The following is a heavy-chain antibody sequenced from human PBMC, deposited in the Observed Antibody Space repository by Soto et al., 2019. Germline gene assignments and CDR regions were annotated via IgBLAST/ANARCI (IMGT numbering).Heavy chain of an antibody. D-gene: IGHD3-3*01. CDR3: ARVSVNYDFWSGYYTGPYY. CDR1: GGSFSGYY. V-gene: IGHV4-34*01. Sequence: SETLSLTCAVYGGSFSGYYWSWIRQPPGKGLEWIGEINHSGSTNYNPSLKSRVTISVDTSKNQFSLKLSSVTAADTAVYYCARVSVNYDFWSGYYTGPYYWGQGTLVTVSS. CDR2: INHSGST. J-gene: IGHJ4*02.